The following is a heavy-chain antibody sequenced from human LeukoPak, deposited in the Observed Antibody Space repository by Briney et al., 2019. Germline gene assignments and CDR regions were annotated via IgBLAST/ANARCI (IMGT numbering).Heavy chain of an antibody. CDR1: GFTFSSYA. CDR3: AKDRYGDYVGFSY. V-gene: IGHV3-23*01. Sequence: GSLRLSCAASGFTFSSYAMSWVRQAPGKGLEWVSAISDSGGSTYYADSVKGRFTISRDNSKNTLYLQMNSLRAEDTAVYYCAKDRYGDYVGFSYWGQGTLVTVSS. CDR2: ISDSGGST. D-gene: IGHD4-17*01. J-gene: IGHJ4*02.